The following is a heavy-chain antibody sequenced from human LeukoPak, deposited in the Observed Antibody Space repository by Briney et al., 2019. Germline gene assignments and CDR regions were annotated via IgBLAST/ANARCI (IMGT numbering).Heavy chain of an antibody. V-gene: IGHV3-30*18. J-gene: IGHJ4*02. CDR2: ISYDGSNK. CDR1: GFTFSSYG. Sequence: PGGSLRLSCAASGFTFSSYGMHWVRQAPGKGLEWVAVISYDGSNKYYADSVKGRFTISRDNSKNTLYLQMNSLRAEDAAVYHCAKVGAGGWLVRSDYWGQGTLVTVSS. D-gene: IGHD6-19*01. CDR3: AKVGAGGWLVRSDY.